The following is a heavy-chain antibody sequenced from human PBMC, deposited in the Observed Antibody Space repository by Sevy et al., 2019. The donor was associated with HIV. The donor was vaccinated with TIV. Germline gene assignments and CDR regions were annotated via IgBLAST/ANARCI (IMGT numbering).Heavy chain of an antibody. CDR3: AKDKEDDYGDYYFDH. J-gene: IGHJ4*02. CDR1: GFIFSSYG. V-gene: IGHV3-30*18. D-gene: IGHD4-17*01. Sequence: GGSLRLSCSASGFIFSSYGMHWVRQTPGKGLEWVAIISSDGSDDFYAESVRGRFTISRYNSRNTLYLQMDSLSLEETAIYYCAKDKEDDYGDYYFDHWGQGALVTVSS. CDR2: ISSDGSDD.